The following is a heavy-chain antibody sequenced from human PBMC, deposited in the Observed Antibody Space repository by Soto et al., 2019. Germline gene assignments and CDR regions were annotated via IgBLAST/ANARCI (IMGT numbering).Heavy chain of an antibody. J-gene: IGHJ2*01. D-gene: IGHD2-2*01. Sequence: PGKGLKWIGYIYYSGSTYYNPALKSRVTISVDTSKNQFSLKLSSVTAADTVFFFQAEDGIRAVRSVSAFLLNRSSDL. V-gene: IGHV4-31*02. CDR2: IYYSGST. CDR3: AEDGIRAVRSVSAFLLNRSSDL.